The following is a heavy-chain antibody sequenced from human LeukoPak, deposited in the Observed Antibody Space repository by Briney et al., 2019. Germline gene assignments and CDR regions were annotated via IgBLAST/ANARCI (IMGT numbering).Heavy chain of an antibody. CDR2: INPSGGST. V-gene: IGHV1-46*01. Sequence: ASVKVSCKASGYTFTSYYMHWVRPAPGQGLEWMGIINPSGGSTSYAQKFQGRVTMTRDTSTSTVYMELSSLRSEDTAVYYCARDDSSGYERDYWGQGTLVTVSS. CDR1: GYTFTSYY. D-gene: IGHD3-22*01. J-gene: IGHJ4*02. CDR3: ARDDSSGYERDY.